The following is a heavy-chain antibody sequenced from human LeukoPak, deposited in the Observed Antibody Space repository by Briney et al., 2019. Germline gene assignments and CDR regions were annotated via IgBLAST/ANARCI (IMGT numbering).Heavy chain of an antibody. CDR2: ISGSSSYI. V-gene: IGHV3-21*01. J-gene: IGHJ5*02. D-gene: IGHD3-3*01. Sequence: GGSLRLSCAASGFTFSSYSMNWVRQAPGKGLEWVSSISGSSSYIYYADSVKGRFTISRDNAKNSLYLQMNSLRAEDTAVYYCARGDFWSGSMFDPWGQGTLVTVSS. CDR3: ARGDFWSGSMFDP. CDR1: GFTFSSYS.